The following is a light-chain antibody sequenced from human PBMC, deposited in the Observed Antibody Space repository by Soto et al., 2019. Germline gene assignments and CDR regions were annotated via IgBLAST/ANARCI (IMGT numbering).Light chain of an antibody. J-gene: IGKJ2*01. CDR3: QQYNEWPPVYT. CDR2: GAS. CDR1: QGFGND. V-gene: IGKV3-15*01. Sequence: EVVMTQSPATLSVSPGERATLSCRAGQGFGNDLAWYQQKPGQAPRLLIYGASSRATDIPARFSGSGSGTEFSLTISSLQSEDFAVYYCQQYNEWPPVYTFGPGTKLEIK.